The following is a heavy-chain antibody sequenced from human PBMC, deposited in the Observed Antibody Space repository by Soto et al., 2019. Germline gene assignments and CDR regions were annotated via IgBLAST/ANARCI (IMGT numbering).Heavy chain of an antibody. D-gene: IGHD3-3*01. V-gene: IGHV1-24*01. J-gene: IGHJ6*02. CDR3: ATQNDFWSGSRYYYGMDV. CDR2: FDPEDGET. CDR1: GYTLTELS. Sequence: ASVKVSCKVSGYTLTELSMHWVLQAPGKGLEWMGGFDPEDGETIYAQKFQGRVTMTEDTSTDTAYMELSSLRSEDTAVYYCATQNDFWSGSRYYYGMDVWGQGTTVTVSS.